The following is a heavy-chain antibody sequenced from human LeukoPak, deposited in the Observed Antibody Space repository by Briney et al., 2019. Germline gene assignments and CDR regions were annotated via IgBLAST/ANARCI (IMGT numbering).Heavy chain of an antibody. CDR2: ISVSAGST. CDR3: ATGSVRYSASWYSQEGDY. Sequence: GGSLRLSCAASGFTFSTYAMTWVRQAPGKGLEWVSAISVSAGSTYYADSVKGRFTISRDNSKNTLYLQMNSLRAEDTAVYYCATGSVRYSASWYSQEGDYWGQGTLVTVSS. CDR1: GFTFSTYA. V-gene: IGHV3-23*01. D-gene: IGHD6-13*01. J-gene: IGHJ4*02.